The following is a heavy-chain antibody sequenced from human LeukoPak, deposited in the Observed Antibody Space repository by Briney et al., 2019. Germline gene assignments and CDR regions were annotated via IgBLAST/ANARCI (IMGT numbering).Heavy chain of an antibody. CDR3: ARDGGGSSGYYWGLGY. CDR1: GFTFSSYG. V-gene: IGHV3-30*03. Sequence: TGGSLRLSCAASGFTFSSYGMHWVRQAPGKGLEWVAAISYDGSNKYYADSVKGRFTISRDNSKNTLYLQMNSLRAEDTAVYYCARDGGGSSGYYWGLGYWGQGTLVTVSS. D-gene: IGHD3-22*01. J-gene: IGHJ4*02. CDR2: ISYDGSNK.